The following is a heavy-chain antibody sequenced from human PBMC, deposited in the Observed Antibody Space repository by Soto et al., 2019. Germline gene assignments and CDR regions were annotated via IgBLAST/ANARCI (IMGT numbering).Heavy chain of an antibody. Sequence: SVKVSCKASGFTFTSSAVQWVRQARGQRLEWIGWTVVGSGNTNYAQKFQERVTITRDMSTSTAYMELSNLRSEDTAVYYCAALAPSDIVLPYYYYGMDVWGQGTTVTISS. D-gene: IGHD2-8*01. CDR1: GFTFTSSA. V-gene: IGHV1-58*01. J-gene: IGHJ6*02. CDR3: AALAPSDIVLPYYYYGMDV. CDR2: TVVGSGNT.